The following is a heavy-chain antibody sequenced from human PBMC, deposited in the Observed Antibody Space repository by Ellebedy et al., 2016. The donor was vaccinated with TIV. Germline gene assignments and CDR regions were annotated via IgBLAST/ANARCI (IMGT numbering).Heavy chain of an antibody. CDR3: ARVTRLSGWQQIDY. CDR2: FTTAGDS. Sequence: GGSLRLSCAASGFTFSSYDMHWVRQATGKGLEWVSAFTTAGDSFYSGSVKGRFIISRENAKNSLYLQMNSLRAGDTAVYYCARVTRLSGWQQIDYWGQGTLVTVSS. J-gene: IGHJ4*02. D-gene: IGHD6-19*01. CDR1: GFTFSSYD. V-gene: IGHV3-13*01.